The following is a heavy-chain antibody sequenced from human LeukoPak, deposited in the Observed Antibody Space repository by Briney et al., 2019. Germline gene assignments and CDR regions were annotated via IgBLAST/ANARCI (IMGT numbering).Heavy chain of an antibody. CDR1: GGSISSYY. V-gene: IGHV4-59*01. CDR3: ASSIAVAGPYYYYYGMDV. J-gene: IGHJ6*02. Sequence: SSETLSLTCTVSGGSISSYYWSWIRQPPGKGLEWIGYICYSGSTNYNPSLKSRVTISVDTSKNQFSLKLSSVTAADTAVYYCASSIAVAGPYYYYYGMDVWGQGTTVTVSS. CDR2: ICYSGST. D-gene: IGHD6-19*01.